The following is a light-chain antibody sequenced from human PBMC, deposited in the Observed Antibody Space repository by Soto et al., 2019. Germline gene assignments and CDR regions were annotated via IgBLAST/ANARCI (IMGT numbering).Light chain of an antibody. CDR1: SSDVGGSKY. Sequence: QSALTQPASVSGSPGQSITISCTGTSSDVGGSKYVSWYQQHPGKAPKLIIYEVTYRPSGVSNRFSGSKSGNTASLTVSGLQAEEEADYYCSSKTSSGTLDVFGTGTKVTVL. CDR3: SSKTSSGTLDV. J-gene: IGLJ1*01. CDR2: EVT. V-gene: IGLV2-14*01.